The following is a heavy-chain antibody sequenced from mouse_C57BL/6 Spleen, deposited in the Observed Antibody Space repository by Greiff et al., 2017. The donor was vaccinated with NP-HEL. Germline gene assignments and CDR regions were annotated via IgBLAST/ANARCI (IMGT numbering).Heavy chain of an antibody. V-gene: IGHV1-81*01. J-gene: IGHJ4*01. D-gene: IGHD2-1*01. CDR1: GYTFTSYG. CDR3: ARREGNYVDAMDY. CDR2: IYPRSGNT. Sequence: VQLQQSGAELARPGASVKLSCKASGYTFTSYGISWVKQRTGQGLEWIGEIYPRSGNTYYNEKVKGKATLTADKSSSTAYMELRSLTSEDSAVYFCARREGNYVDAMDYWGQGTSVTVSS.